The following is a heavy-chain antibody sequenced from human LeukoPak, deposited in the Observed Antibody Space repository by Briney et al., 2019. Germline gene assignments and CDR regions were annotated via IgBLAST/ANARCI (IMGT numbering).Heavy chain of an antibody. J-gene: IGHJ4*02. Sequence: SVKVSCKVSGGTFSNYAISWVRQAPGQGLEWMGGIIPIFGTTNYAQRFQGRVTITADESTSTAYMELSSLRSEDTAMYYCARDRMDLTGDQYWGQGTLVTVSS. CDR1: GGTFSNYA. CDR3: ARDRMDLTGDQY. CDR2: IIPIFGTT. V-gene: IGHV1-69*13. D-gene: IGHD7-27*01.